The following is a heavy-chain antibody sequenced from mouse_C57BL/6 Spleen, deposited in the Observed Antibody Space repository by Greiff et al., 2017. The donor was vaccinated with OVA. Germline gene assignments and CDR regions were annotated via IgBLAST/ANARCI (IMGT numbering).Heavy chain of an antibody. Sequence: VQLQQSGPELVKPGASVKISCKASGYTFTDYYMNWVKQSHGKSLEWIGDINPNNGGTSYNQKFKGKATLTVDKSSSTAYMELRSLTSEDSAVYYCARSEIYDGYFYAMDYWGQGTSVTVSS. J-gene: IGHJ4*01. CDR3: ARSEIYDGYFYAMDY. CDR1: GYTFTDYY. D-gene: IGHD2-3*01. CDR2: INPNNGGT. V-gene: IGHV1-26*01.